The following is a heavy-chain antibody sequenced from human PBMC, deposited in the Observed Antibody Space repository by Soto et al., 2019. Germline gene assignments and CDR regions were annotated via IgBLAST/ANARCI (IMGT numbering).Heavy chain of an antibody. D-gene: IGHD6-13*01. CDR2: IVPIYRTA. CDR3: VRDSGATLSSS. V-gene: IGHV1-69*13. J-gene: IGHJ4*02. CDR1: GGTFSSYR. Sequence: SVTFSCKASGGTFSSYRINWVRQAPGQGLEWVGGIVPIYRTADYAQKFQGRVTITADESARTSYMELRSLKSQDTAVYYCVRDSGATLSSSWGQGTLVT.